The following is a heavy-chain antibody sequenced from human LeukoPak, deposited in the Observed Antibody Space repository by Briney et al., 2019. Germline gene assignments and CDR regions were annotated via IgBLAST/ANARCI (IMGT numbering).Heavy chain of an antibody. CDR1: GFTFDDYA. Sequence: GRSLRLSCAASGFTFDDYAMHWVRHAPGKGLEWVSGISWNSGSIGYADSVKGRFTISRDNAKNSLYLQMNSLRAEDTALYYCAKGGGYSSGWYYFDYWGQGTLVTVSS. J-gene: IGHJ4*02. CDR2: ISWNSGSI. D-gene: IGHD6-19*01. V-gene: IGHV3-9*01. CDR3: AKGGGYSSGWYYFDY.